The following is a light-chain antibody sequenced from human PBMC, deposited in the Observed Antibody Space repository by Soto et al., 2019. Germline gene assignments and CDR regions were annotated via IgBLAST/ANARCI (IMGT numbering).Light chain of an antibody. V-gene: IGLV2-14*01. CDR1: SSDVGGYNY. CDR3: SSYTSSSTRVV. Sequence: QSALTQPASVSGSPGQSITISCTGTSSDVGGYNYVSWYQQHPGKAPKLMIYDVSNRPSGVSNRFSGSKSGNTASLPISGLQAEDEADYYCSSYTSSSTRVVFGGGTQLTVL. J-gene: IGLJ2*01. CDR2: DVS.